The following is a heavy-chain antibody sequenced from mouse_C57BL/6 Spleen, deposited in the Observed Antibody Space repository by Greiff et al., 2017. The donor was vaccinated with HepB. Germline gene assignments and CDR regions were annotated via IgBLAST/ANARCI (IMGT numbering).Heavy chain of an antibody. CDR2: IDPSDSYT. CDR3: ARGVPWYFDV. D-gene: IGHD2-14*01. Sequence: VQLQQPGAELVKPGASVKLSCKASGYTFTSYWMQWVKQRPGQGLEWIGEIDPSDSYTNYNQKFKGKATLTVDTSSSTAYMQLSSLTSEDSAVYYCARGVPWYFDVWGTGTMVTVSS. V-gene: IGHV1-50*01. CDR1: GYTFTSYW. J-gene: IGHJ1*03.